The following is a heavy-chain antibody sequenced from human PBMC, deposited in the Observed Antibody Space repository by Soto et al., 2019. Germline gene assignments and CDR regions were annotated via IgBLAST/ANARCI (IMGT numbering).Heavy chain of an antibody. CDR3: ARERIVVVPAALAGYDY. D-gene: IGHD2-2*01. J-gene: IGHJ4*02. V-gene: IGHV1-46*01. CDR2: INPSGGST. Sequence: ASVKVSCKASGYTFTSYYMHWVRQAPGQGLEWMGIINPSGGSTSYAQKFQGRVTMTRDTSTSTVYMELSSLRSEDTAVYYCARERIVVVPAALAGYDYWGQGTLVTVSS. CDR1: GYTFTSYY.